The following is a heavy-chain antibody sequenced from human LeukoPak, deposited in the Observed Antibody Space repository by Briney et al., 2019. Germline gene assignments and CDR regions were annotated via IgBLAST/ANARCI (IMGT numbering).Heavy chain of an antibody. D-gene: IGHD3-22*01. CDR2: IYYSGST. Sequence: SETLSLTCTVSGGSISNGGYYWSWIRQHPGKGLEWIGYIYYSGSTYYSPSLESRVTISVHTSKNQFSLKPCSVTAPDTTMYYGARSGYRFDAFDIWGQGTKVTVSS. CDR1: GGSISNGGYY. CDR3: ARSGYRFDAFDI. V-gene: IGHV4-31*03. J-gene: IGHJ3*02.